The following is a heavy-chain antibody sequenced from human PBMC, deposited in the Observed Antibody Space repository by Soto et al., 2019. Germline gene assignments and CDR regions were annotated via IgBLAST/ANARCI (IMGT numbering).Heavy chain of an antibody. Sequence: QVQLVQSGAEVKKPGSSVKVSCKASGGTFSSYAISWVRQAPGQGLEWMGGIIPIFGTANYAQKFQGRVTITADDSTSTAYMELSSLRSEDTAVYYCARGWFSPGPAPSEAYYYYGMDVWGQGTTFTVSS. CDR3: ARGWFSPGPAPSEAYYYYGMDV. D-gene: IGHD2-15*01. V-gene: IGHV1-69*12. CDR2: IIPIFGTA. J-gene: IGHJ6*02. CDR1: GGTFSSYA.